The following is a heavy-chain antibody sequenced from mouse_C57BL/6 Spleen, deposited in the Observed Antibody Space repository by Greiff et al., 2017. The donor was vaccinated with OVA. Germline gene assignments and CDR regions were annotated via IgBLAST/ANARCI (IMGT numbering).Heavy chain of an antibody. CDR2: IYPGDGDT. CDR1: GYAFSSSW. D-gene: IGHD1-1*01. CDR3: AITTVVNYFDY. J-gene: IGHJ2*01. Sequence: QVQLQQSGPELVKPGASVKISCKASGYAFSSSWMNWVKQRPGKGLEWIGRIYPGDGDTNYNGKFKGKATLTADKSSSTAYMQLSSLTSEDSAVYFCAITTVVNYFDYWGQGTTLTVSS. V-gene: IGHV1-82*01.